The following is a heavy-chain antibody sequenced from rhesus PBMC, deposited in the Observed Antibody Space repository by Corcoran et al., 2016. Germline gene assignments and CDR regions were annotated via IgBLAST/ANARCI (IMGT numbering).Heavy chain of an antibody. D-gene: IGHD3-3*01. CDR2: INGNCGTP. J-gene: IGHJ4*01. CDR3: ARGLYYNIWTGYYLDY. CDR1: GASISSNW. Sequence: QVQLQESGPGLVKPSETLSLTCTVSGASISSNWWSWIRQPPGKGLEWIGEINGNCGTPHYHPSLKRRVAISKDASKNQFSLKLSSVTAADTAVYYCARGLYYNIWTGYYLDYWGQGVLVTVSS. V-gene: IGHV4-80*01.